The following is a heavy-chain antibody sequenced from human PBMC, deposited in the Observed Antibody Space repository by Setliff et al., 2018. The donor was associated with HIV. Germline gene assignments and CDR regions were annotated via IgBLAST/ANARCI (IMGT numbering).Heavy chain of an antibody. CDR3: ARMDSSTWPDYYFYGMDV. D-gene: IGHD2-2*01. Sequence: SETLSLTCTVSGGSISGSVWSWIRQPPGKGLEFVGYIYYMGRTTYNPSLKSRLTISVDKSKSQFSLKVRSVTAADTAVYYCARMDSSTWPDYYFYGMDVWGQGTTVTVTS. J-gene: IGHJ6*02. CDR2: IYYMGRT. V-gene: IGHV4-59*01. CDR1: GGSISGSV.